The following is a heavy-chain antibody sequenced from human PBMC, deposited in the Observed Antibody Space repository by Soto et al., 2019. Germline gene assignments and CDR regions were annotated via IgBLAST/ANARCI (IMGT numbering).Heavy chain of an antibody. D-gene: IGHD6-19*01. CDR3: ARDLALAGNY. CDR1: GGSFSNYY. J-gene: IGHJ4*02. Sequence: LSLTCAIYGGSFSNYYWNWIRQPPGKGLEWVSSISSTSTYTHYADSVKGRFTISRDNANNSLFLQMNSLRAEDTAIYYCARDLALAGNYWGQGALVTVSS. CDR2: ISSTSTYT. V-gene: IGHV3-11*06.